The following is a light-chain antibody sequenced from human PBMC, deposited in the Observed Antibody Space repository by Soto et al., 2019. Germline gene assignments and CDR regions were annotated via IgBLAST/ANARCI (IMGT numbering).Light chain of an antibody. CDR2: GAS. Sequence: EIVLTQSPGTLSLSPGERATLSCRASQSVSSSYLAWYQQKPGQAPRLLIFGASSRATGVPARFSGSGSGTEFTLTINSLQSEDLDVYFCQQYDNLPLTLGPGTKVDIK. CDR3: QQYDNLPLT. J-gene: IGKJ3*01. V-gene: IGKV3-20*01. CDR1: QSVSSSY.